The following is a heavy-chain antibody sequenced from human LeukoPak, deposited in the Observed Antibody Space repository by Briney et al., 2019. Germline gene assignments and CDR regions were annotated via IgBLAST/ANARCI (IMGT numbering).Heavy chain of an antibody. V-gene: IGHV3-74*01. J-gene: IGHJ6*02. CDR2: INSDGSIT. Sequence: GGSLRLSCAASGFTFTTYWMHWVSHAPGKGRVWVSHINSDGSITSYADSVKGRFTISRDNAKNTLYLQMDSLRSEDTAVYYCARDAVDTANAVWGQGTTVTVCS. CDR1: GFTFTTYW. CDR3: ARDAVDTANAV. D-gene: IGHD5-18*01.